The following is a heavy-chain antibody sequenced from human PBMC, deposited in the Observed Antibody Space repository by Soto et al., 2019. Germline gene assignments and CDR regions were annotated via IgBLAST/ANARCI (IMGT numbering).Heavy chain of an antibody. J-gene: IGHJ4*02. CDR3: ARLPKGSLVTA. CDR1: GFRFSDHS. Sequence: GGSLRLSCVASGFRFSDHSMTWVRQSPGKGLQWIAYISSSSDNIYYAESVRGRFTVSRDNAKNALFLEVNSLRDDDTATYYCARLPKGSLVTAWGQGTRVTVSS. V-gene: IGHV3-48*02. CDR2: ISSSSDNI. D-gene: IGHD2-21*02.